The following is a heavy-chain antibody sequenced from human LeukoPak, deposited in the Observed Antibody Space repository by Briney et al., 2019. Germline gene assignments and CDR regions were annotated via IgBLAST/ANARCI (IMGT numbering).Heavy chain of an antibody. V-gene: IGHV3-30*04. J-gene: IGHJ6*02. Sequence: PGGSLRLSCAASGFTFSSYVMHWVRQAPGKGLEWVAVISYDGSNKYYADSVKGRFTISRDKSKNTLYLQTNSLRAEDTAVYYCARDLTAAAGTIYGMDVWGQGTTVTVSS. CDR1: GFTFSSYV. CDR2: ISYDGSNK. D-gene: IGHD6-13*01. CDR3: ARDLTAAAGTIYGMDV.